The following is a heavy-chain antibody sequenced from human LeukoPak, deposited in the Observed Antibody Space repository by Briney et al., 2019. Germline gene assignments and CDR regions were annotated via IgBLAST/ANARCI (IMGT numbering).Heavy chain of an antibody. CDR1: GYTFTSYG. D-gene: IGHD3-16*01. CDR3: ARGGGLDV. J-gene: IGHJ6*02. Sequence: ASVKVSCKASGYTFTSYGISWVRQAPGQGLEWMGWISANDGNTDCPQKLQGRVTMTTDTSPSTAYMELRSLRSDDTAVYFCARGGGLDVWGQGATVTVSS. V-gene: IGHV1-18*01. CDR2: ISANDGNT.